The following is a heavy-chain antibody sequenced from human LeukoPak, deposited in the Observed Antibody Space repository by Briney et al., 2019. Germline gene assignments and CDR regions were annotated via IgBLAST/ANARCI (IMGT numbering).Heavy chain of an antibody. CDR2: IYTSGST. Sequence: SETLSLTCTVSGGSISSYYWSWIRQPAGKGLEWIGRIYTSGSTNYNPSLKSRVTMSVDTSKNQFSLKLSSVTAADTAVYYCARAQYYYDSSGRNWFDPWGQGTLVTVSS. J-gene: IGHJ5*02. CDR1: GGSISSYY. CDR3: ARAQYYYDSSGRNWFDP. D-gene: IGHD3-22*01. V-gene: IGHV4-4*07.